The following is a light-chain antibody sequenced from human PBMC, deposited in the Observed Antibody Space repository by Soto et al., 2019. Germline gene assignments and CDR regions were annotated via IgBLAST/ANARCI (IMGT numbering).Light chain of an antibody. V-gene: IGLV2-14*01. CDR2: DVS. CDR3: SSFSVASPL. CDR1: SSDIGGYNY. Sequence: QSAPTQPASMSGSPGQSVTISCAGTSSDIGGYNYVSWYQHHPGTAPKLIIYDVSSRPSGVSHRFSGSKSGNTASLTISGLQAEDEADYYCSSFSVASPLFGTGTKLTVL. J-gene: IGLJ1*01.